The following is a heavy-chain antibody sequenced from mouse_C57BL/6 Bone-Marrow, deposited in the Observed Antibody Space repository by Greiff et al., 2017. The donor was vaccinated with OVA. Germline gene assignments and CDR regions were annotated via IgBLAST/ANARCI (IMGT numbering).Heavy chain of an antibody. D-gene: IGHD3-1*01. CDR2: ISYDGSN. CDR1: GYSITSGYY. V-gene: IGHV3-6*01. CDR3: ARGLPIPYFDY. Sequence: DVQLQESGPGLVKPSQSLSLTCSVTGYSITSGYYWNWIRQFPGNKLEWMGYISYDGSNNYNPSLKNRISITRDTSKNQFFLKLNSVTTEDTATYYCARGLPIPYFDYWGQGTTLTVSS. J-gene: IGHJ2*01.